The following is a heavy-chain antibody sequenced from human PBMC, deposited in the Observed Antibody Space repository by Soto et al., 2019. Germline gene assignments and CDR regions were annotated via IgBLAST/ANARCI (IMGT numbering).Heavy chain of an antibody. J-gene: IGHJ4*02. D-gene: IGHD6-6*01. CDR2: ISSSSSYI. CDR1: GFTFSSYS. CDR3: ARERGSSGGFDY. V-gene: IGHV3-21*01. Sequence: GGSLRLSCAASGFTFSSYSMNWVRQAPGKGLEWVSSISSSSSYIYYADSVKGRFTISRDNAKNSLHLQMSSRRAEDTAVYYCARERGSSGGFDYWGQGTLVTVSS.